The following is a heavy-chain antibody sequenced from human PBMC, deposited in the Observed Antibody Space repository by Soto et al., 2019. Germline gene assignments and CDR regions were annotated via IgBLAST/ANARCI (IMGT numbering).Heavy chain of an antibody. J-gene: IGHJ4*02. CDR1: GFTFSSYG. CDR3: AKSRGGNNGERPDY. CDR2: ISYDGSNK. D-gene: IGHD4-17*01. Sequence: QVQLVESGGGVVQPGRSLRLSCAASGFTFSSYGMHWVRQAPGKGLEWVAVISYDGSNKYYADSVKGRFTISRDNSKNTLYLQMNSLRAEDTAVYYCAKSRGGNNGERPDYWGQGTLVTVSS. V-gene: IGHV3-30*18.